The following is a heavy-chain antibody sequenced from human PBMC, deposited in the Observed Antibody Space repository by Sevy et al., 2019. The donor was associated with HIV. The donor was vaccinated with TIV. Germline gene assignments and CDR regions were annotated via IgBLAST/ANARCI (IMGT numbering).Heavy chain of an antibody. CDR3: ARGQTRITMIVVAAYFGY. CDR2: ISSSSSYI. V-gene: IGHV3-21*01. D-gene: IGHD3-22*01. CDR1: GFTFSSYS. Sequence: GGSLRLSCAASGFTFSSYSMNWVRRAPGKGLEWVSSISSSSSYIYYADSVKGRFTISRDNAKNSLYLQMNSLRAEDTAVYYCARGQTRITMIVVAAYFGYWGQGTLVTVSS. J-gene: IGHJ4*02.